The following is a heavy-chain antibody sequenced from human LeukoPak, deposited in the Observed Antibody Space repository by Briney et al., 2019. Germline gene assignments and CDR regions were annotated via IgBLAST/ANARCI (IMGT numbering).Heavy chain of an antibody. Sequence: PGGSLRLSCAASGFIVSNNYMSWVRQAPAKGLEWVSVIYSGGSTYYADSVKGRFTISRDNSKNTLYLQMNSLRAEDTAVYYCATRLRGYYYGMDVWGQGTTVTVSS. J-gene: IGHJ6*02. V-gene: IGHV3-53*01. CDR3: ATRLRGYYYGMDV. D-gene: IGHD4-17*01. CDR1: GFIVSNNY. CDR2: IYSGGST.